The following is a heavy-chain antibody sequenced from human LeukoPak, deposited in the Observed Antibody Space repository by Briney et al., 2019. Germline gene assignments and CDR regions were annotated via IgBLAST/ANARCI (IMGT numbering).Heavy chain of an antibody. CDR3: ARSSFFTGSSGYIPD. D-gene: IGHD3-22*01. Sequence: GASVKVSCKASGGTFSSYAISWVRQAPGQGLEWMGGIIPIFGTANYAQKFQGRVTITTDESTSTAYMELSSLRSEDTAVYYCARSSFFTGSSGYIPDWGQGTLVTVSS. V-gene: IGHV1-69*05. CDR1: GGTFSSYA. CDR2: IIPIFGTA. J-gene: IGHJ4*02.